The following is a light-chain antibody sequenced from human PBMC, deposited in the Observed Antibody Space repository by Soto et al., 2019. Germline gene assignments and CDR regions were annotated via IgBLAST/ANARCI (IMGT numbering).Light chain of an antibody. CDR3: SSYAGSNNLV. CDR2: EVN. Sequence: QSVVTQPPSASGSLGQSVIISCTGTNSDVGGYNYVSWYQQHPGKAPKLMIFEVNKRPSGVPDRFSGSKSGNTASLTVSGRQAEDEANYYCSSYAGSNNLVFGGGTKVTVL. J-gene: IGLJ2*01. CDR1: NSDVGGYNY. V-gene: IGLV2-8*01.